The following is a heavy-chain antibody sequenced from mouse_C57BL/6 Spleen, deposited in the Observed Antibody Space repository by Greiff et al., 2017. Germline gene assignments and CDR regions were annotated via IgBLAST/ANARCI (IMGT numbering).Heavy chain of an antibody. CDR3: ARNYYGSSYYFDY. Sequence: VQLVESGPGLVAPSQSLSITYTVSGFSLTSYAISWVRQPPGKGLEWLGVIWTGGGKNYNSALKSRLSISKDNSKSQVFLKMNSLQTDDTARYYCARNYYGSSYYFDYWGQGTTLTVSS. V-gene: IGHV2-9-1*01. D-gene: IGHD1-1*01. CDR2: IWTGGGK. CDR1: GFSLTSYA. J-gene: IGHJ2*01.